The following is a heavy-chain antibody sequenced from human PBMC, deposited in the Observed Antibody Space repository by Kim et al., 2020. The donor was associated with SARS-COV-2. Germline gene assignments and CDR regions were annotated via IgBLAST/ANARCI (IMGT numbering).Heavy chain of an antibody. D-gene: IGHD1-26*01. V-gene: IGHV4-39*01. J-gene: IGHJ4*02. CDR2: IYYSGST. CDR3: ARSPRGSYSYYFDY. CDR1: GGSISSSSYY. Sequence: SETLSLTCTVSGGSISSSSYYWGWIRQPPGKGLEWIGSIYYSGSTYYNPSLKSRVTISVDTSKNQFSLKLSSVTAADTAVYYCARSPRGSYSYYFDYWGQGTLVTVSS.